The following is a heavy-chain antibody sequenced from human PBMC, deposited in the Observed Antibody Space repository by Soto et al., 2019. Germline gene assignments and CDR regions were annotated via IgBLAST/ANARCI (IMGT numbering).Heavy chain of an antibody. CDR2: IYHTGNA. V-gene: IGHV4-39*01. Sequence: SETLSLTCGVSGDSISNSRFYWAWIRQPPGEGLEWIGSIYHTGNAYYNPSLKSRVTISFDTSKNQFSLKVTSVTAADTALYYCARDYFDSSDYTTNWFDPWGQGTLVTVS. CDR3: ARDYFDSSDYTTNWFDP. J-gene: IGHJ5*02. CDR1: GDSISNSRFY. D-gene: IGHD3-22*01.